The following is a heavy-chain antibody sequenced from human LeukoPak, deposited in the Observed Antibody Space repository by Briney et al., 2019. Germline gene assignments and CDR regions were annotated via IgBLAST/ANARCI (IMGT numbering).Heavy chain of an antibody. Sequence: SETLSLTCTVSGGSISSSSYYWGWIRQPPGKGLEWIGSIYYSGSTYYNPSLKSRVTISVDTSKNQFSLKLSSVTAADTAVYYCARRPGLDPWSYYFDYWGQGTLVTVSS. V-gene: IGHV4-39*01. D-gene: IGHD3-10*01. CDR2: IYYSGST. CDR3: ARRPGLDPWSYYFDY. CDR1: GGSISSSSYY. J-gene: IGHJ4*02.